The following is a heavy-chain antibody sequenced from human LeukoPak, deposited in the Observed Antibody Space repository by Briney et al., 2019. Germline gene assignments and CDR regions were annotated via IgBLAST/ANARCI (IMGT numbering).Heavy chain of an antibody. D-gene: IGHD3-22*01. J-gene: IGHJ4*02. CDR2: ISWNSGSI. V-gene: IGHV3-9*01. CDR1: GFTFDDYA. Sequence: GGSLRLSCAASGFTFDDYAMHWVRQAPGKGLEWVSGISWNSGSIGYADSVKGRFTISRDNAKNSLYLQMNSLRAEDTALYYCAKGLNYYDSSGYLYFGYWGQGTLVTVSS. CDR3: AKGLNYYDSSGYLYFGY.